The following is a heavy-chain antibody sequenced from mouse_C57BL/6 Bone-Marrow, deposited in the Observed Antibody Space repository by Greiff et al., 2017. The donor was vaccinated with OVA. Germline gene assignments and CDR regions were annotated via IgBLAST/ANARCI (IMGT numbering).Heavy chain of an antibody. CDR2: IYPRDGST. CDR1: GYTFTSYD. V-gene: IGHV1-85*01. J-gene: IGHJ2*01. Sequence: QVQLKESGPELVKPGASVKLSCKASGYTFTSYDINWVKQRPGQGLEWIGWIYPRDGSTKYNEKFKGKATLTVDTSSSTAYMELHSLTSEDSAVYFCARTTVVAPYYFDYWGQGTTLTVSS. D-gene: IGHD1-1*01. CDR3: ARTTVVAPYYFDY.